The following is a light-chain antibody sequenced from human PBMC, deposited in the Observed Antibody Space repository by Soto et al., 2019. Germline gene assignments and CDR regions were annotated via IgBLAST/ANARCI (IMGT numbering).Light chain of an antibody. CDR3: SSYTSSSTFYV. Sequence: QSALTKPASVYGSPGKSITISCTGTSSDVGGYNYVSWYQQHPGKAPKLMIYDVSNRPSGVSNRFSGSKSGNTASLTISGLQAEDEADYYCSSYTSSSTFYVFGTGTKVTVL. V-gene: IGLV2-14*01. J-gene: IGLJ1*01. CDR2: DVS. CDR1: SSDVGGYNY.